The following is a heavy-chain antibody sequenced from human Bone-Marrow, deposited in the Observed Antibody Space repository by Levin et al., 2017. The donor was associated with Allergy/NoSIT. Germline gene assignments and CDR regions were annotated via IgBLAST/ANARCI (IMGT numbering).Heavy chain of an antibody. D-gene: IGHD3-10*01. Sequence: PGGSLRLSCAASGFTFSSYGMGWVRQAPGKGLEWVANIWYEGNKEEYGDSVKGRFTISRDNSNNTLFLQMNSLRVDDTAVYFCARDLYSGRNYGMDVWGQGTTVTVSS. CDR2: IWYEGNKE. J-gene: IGHJ6*02. CDR1: GFTFSSYG. V-gene: IGHV3-33*01. CDR3: ARDLYSGRNYGMDV.